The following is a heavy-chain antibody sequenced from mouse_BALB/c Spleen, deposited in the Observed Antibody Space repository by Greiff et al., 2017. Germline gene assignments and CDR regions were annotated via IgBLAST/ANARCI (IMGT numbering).Heavy chain of an antibody. Sequence: DVMLVESGGGLVKPGGSLKLSCAASGFTFSDYYMYWVRQTPEKRLEWVTTISDGGSYTYYPDSVKGRFTISRDNAKNNLYLQMSSLKSEDTAMYYCARGRTLAWFAYWGQGTLVTVSA. CDR3: ARGRTLAWFAY. CDR1: GFTFSDYY. J-gene: IGHJ3*01. V-gene: IGHV5-4*02. CDR2: ISDGGSYT.